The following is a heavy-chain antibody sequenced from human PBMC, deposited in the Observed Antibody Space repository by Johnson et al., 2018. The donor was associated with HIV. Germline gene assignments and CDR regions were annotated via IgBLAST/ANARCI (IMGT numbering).Heavy chain of an antibody. CDR1: GFTFSSYA. V-gene: IGHV3-33*01. CDR2: IWYDGSNK. CDR3: ASSQGSGEGAFDI. Sequence: VQLVESGGGVVQPGRSLRLSCAASGFTFSSYAMHWVRQAPGKGLEWVAVIWYDGSNKYYADSVKGRFTISRDNSKNTLYLQINSLRAEDTAVYYCASSQGSGEGAFDIWGQGTRVTVSS. J-gene: IGHJ3*02.